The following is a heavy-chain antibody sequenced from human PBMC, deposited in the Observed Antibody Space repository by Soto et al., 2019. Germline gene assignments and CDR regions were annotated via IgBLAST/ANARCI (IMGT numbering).Heavy chain of an antibody. V-gene: IGHV1-2*02. D-gene: IGHD3-10*01. CDR2: INPNGGDT. CDR1: GYSFSADY. Sequence: QVQLLQSGAEVKKPGASVRVSCKASGYSFSADYMHWVRQAPGQGLEWMGWINPNGGDTTYLHKFQGRVTMTPDTTISTAYMDLNSLRPDHTAVYYCARSSIHWGQGTLVTVSS. CDR3: ARSSIH. J-gene: IGHJ4*02.